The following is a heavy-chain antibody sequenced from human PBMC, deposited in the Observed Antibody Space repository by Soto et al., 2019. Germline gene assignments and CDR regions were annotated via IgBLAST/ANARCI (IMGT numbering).Heavy chain of an antibody. D-gene: IGHD3-22*01. V-gene: IGHV4-59*01. CDR2: IYYSGST. Sequence: SETLSLTCTVSGGSISSYYWSWIRQPPGKGLEWIGYIYYSGSTNYNPSLKSRVTISVDTSKNQFSLKLSSVTAADTAVYYCARVGSWYYDSSGYFDYWGQGTLVTVSS. CDR3: ARVGSWYYDSSGYFDY. CDR1: GGSISSYY. J-gene: IGHJ4*02.